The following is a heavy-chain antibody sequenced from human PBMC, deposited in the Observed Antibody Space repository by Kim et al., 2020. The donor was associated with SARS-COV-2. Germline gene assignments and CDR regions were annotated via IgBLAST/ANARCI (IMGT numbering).Heavy chain of an antibody. Sequence: GGSLRLSCTASGFTFGDYAMSWFRQAPGKGLEWVGFIRSKAYGGTTEYAASVKGRFTISRDDSKSIAYLQMNSLKTEDTAVYYCTRDPVEMAVKYWGQGTLVTVSS. V-gene: IGHV3-49*03. CDR1: GFTFGDYA. J-gene: IGHJ4*02. CDR3: TRDPVEMAVKY. CDR2: IRSKAYGGTT. D-gene: IGHD2-15*01.